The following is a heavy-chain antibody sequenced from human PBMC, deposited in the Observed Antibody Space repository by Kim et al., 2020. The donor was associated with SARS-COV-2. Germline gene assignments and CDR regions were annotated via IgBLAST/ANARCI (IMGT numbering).Heavy chain of an antibody. CDR1: GYSFTNYA. J-gene: IGHJ5*02. V-gene: IGHV7-4-1*02. CDR3: SRGSTSVIVIGFDP. CDR2: IDTETGDP. D-gene: IGHD3-16*02. Sequence: ASVKVSCKASGYSFTNYASNWVRQAPGQGLEWMGWIDTETGDPTYARGFTGRFVFSLDTSVSTAYLQISSLKAEDTAVYYCSRGSTSVIVIGFDPWGQGT.